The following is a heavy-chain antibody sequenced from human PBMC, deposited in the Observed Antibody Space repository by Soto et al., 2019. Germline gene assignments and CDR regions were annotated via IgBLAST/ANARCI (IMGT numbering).Heavy chain of an antibody. CDR1: GDSIGTYN. Sequence: QVQLQASGPGLVKPSDTLSLTCTVSGDSIGTYNWGWIRQPPGKRLEWIGYIYSNGGTSYNPALKSRVTISAATSTKQFSLRLSSVTAADTAVYFCVRQGIGALHGLVDVWGQGTTVNVSS. J-gene: IGHJ6*02. CDR2: IYSNGGT. CDR3: VRQGIGALHGLVDV. V-gene: IGHV4-59*08. D-gene: IGHD1-26*01.